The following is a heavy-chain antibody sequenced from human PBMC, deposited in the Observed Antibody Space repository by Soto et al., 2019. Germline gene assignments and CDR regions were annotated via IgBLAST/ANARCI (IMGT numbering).Heavy chain of an antibody. J-gene: IGHJ3*02. CDR1: GGSISSYY. CDR2: IYTSGST. Sequence: SETLSLTCTVSGGSISSYYWSWIRQPAGKGLEWIGRIYTSGSTNYNPSLKSRVTMSVDTSKNQFSLKLSSVTAADTAVYYCARDPYYYDSSGYYYGSAFDICGPGTILTVS. CDR3: ARDPYYYDSSGYYYGSAFDI. D-gene: IGHD3-22*01. V-gene: IGHV4-4*07.